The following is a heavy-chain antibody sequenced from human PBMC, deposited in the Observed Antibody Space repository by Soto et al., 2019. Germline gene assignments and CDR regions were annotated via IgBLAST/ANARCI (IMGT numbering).Heavy chain of an antibody. D-gene: IGHD3-22*01. V-gene: IGHV1-18*01. J-gene: IGHJ5*02. CDR2: ISAYNGNT. CDR3: AKTPHYDSSVYYSWFDP. Sequence: QVQLVQSGTEVKKPGASVKVSCKASGYTFRTYGITWVRQAPGQGLEWMGWISAYNGNTNYAQKLQGRITMTTDTSTRTAYMELRSLRSDDTAVYYCAKTPHYDSSVYYSWFDPWGQGTLVTVSS. CDR1: GYTFRTYG.